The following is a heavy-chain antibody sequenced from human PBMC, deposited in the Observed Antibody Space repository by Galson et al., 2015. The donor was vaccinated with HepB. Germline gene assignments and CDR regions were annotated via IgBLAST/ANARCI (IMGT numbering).Heavy chain of an antibody. Sequence: SLRLSCAASGFTFSNAWMSWVRQAPGKGLEWVGRIKSKTDGGTTDYAAPVKGRFTISRDDSKNTLYLQMNSLKTEDTAVYYCTTGSGSSWYPGIAVAWGQGTLVTVSS. CDR1: GFTFSNAW. CDR3: TTGSGSSWYPGIAVA. D-gene: IGHD6-19*01. V-gene: IGHV3-15*01. CDR2: IKSKTDGGTT. J-gene: IGHJ4*02.